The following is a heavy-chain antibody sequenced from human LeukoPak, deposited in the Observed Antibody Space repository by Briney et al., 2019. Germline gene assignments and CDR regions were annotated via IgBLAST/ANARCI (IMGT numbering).Heavy chain of an antibody. J-gene: IGHJ4*02. Sequence: GGSLRLSCAASGFTFSTYWMHWVRQAPGKGLVWVARIRSEGTTTDYADSVKGRFTISRDNAKNTLSLQMNSLSAEDTAVYYCARDLDWILFDYWGQGTLVTVSS. D-gene: IGHD3-9*01. V-gene: IGHV3-74*01. CDR3: ARDLDWILFDY. CDR1: GFTFSTYW. CDR2: IRSEGTTT.